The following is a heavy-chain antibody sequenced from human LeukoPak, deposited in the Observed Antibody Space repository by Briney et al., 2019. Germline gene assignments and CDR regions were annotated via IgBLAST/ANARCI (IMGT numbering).Heavy chain of an antibody. CDR2: IYDSGYT. Sequence: PSETLSLTCTVSGGSISSFYWSWIRQPPGKGLEWIGYIYDSGYTNYNPSLKSRVTISVDTSKNQFSLKLSSVTAADTAVYYCARDLRSGYSYGYHGFDPWGQGTLVTVSS. CDR3: ARDLRSGYSYGYHGFDP. V-gene: IGHV4-59*01. CDR1: GGSISSFY. J-gene: IGHJ5*02. D-gene: IGHD5-18*01.